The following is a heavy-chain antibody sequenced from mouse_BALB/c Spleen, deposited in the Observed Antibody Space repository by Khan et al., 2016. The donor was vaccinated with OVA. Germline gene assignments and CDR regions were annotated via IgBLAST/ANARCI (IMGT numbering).Heavy chain of an antibody. CDR2: INPSTGYT. CDR3: SRRGTYGFFAY. J-gene: IGHJ3*01. Sequence: VQLQQSGAELAQPGASVKMSCKTSGYTFTTFWMHWVKQRPGQGLEWIGYINPSTGYTEYNQRFKDKATLTTDKSSSTAYIQLSRLTSDDSAVYYWSRRGTYGFFAYLGQGT. V-gene: IGHV1-7*01. CDR1: GYTFTTFW. D-gene: IGHD2-2*01.